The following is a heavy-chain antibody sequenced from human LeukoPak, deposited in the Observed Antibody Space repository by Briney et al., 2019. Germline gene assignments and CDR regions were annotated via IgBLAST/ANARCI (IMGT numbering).Heavy chain of an antibody. V-gene: IGHV1-2*02. Sequence: ASVKVSCKASGYTFTHYDIHWVRHAPGQGLEWMGWINPNSGGTNYAQKFQGRVAMTRDTSISTAYMELSRLRSDDTAVYYCATSARIQLWFGAFDIWGQGTMVTVSS. CDR1: GYTFTHYD. J-gene: IGHJ3*02. D-gene: IGHD5-18*01. CDR2: INPNSGGT. CDR3: ATSARIQLWFGAFDI.